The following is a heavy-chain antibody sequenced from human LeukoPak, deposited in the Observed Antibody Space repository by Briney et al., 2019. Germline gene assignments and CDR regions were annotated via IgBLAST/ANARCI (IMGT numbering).Heavy chain of an antibody. Sequence: SETLSLTCTVSGGSISSGGYYWSWIRQHPGKGLEWIGYIYYSGSTYYNPSLKSRVTISVDTSKNQFSLKLSSVTAADTAVYYCARAGYYYDSSGANGAFDIWGQGTMVTVSS. V-gene: IGHV4-31*03. CDR1: GGSISSGGYY. CDR2: IYYSGST. CDR3: ARAGYYYDSSGANGAFDI. D-gene: IGHD3-22*01. J-gene: IGHJ3*02.